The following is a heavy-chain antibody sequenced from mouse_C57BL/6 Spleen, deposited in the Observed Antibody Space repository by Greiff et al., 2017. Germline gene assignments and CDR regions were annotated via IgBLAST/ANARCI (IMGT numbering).Heavy chain of an antibody. Sequence: VQRVESGAELAKPGDSVKLSCKASGYNFPSYWMHWVNQRPGKGLEWIGYINPSSGYTKYNQKFKDKATLTADKSYSTAYMQLSSLTYEDAAVYYCARVNYAWFADWGQGTLVTVSA. J-gene: IGHJ3*01. CDR2: INPSSGYT. D-gene: IGHD2-1*01. V-gene: IGHV1-7*01. CDR1: GYNFPSYW. CDR3: ARVNYAWFAD.